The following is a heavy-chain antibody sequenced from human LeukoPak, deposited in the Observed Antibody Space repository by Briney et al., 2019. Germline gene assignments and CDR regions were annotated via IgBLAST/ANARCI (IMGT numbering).Heavy chain of an antibody. V-gene: IGHV4-38-2*01. D-gene: IGHD2-2*02. CDR2: IYHSGIT. J-gene: IGHJ3*02. CDR1: SYSISTGYY. Sequence: SETLSLTCAVSSYSISTGYYWGWIRQPPGKGLEWIGSIYHSGITYYNPSLRSRVTISGDTSKNQISLKLTSVTAADTAVYYCARPVGYCSSASCYIRWNVFDIWGQGTMVTVSS. CDR3: ARPVGYCSSASCYIRWNVFDI.